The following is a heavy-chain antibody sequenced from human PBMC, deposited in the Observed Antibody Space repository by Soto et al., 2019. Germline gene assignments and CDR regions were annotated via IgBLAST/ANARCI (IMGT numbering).Heavy chain of an antibody. Sequence: SETLSLTCTVSGGSISSSSYYWGWIRQPPGKGLEWVGSIYYSGSTYYNASVKSRVTIYVDTSKNKFSLKRSAVTAADTAVYYCASAPAHYDFWSGYLYNWFDPWGQGTLV. CDR3: ASAPAHYDFWSGYLYNWFDP. J-gene: IGHJ5*02. CDR2: IYYSGST. D-gene: IGHD3-3*01. V-gene: IGHV4-39*01. CDR1: GGSISSSSYY.